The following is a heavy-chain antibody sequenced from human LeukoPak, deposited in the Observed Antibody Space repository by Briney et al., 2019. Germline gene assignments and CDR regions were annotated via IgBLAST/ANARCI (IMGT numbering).Heavy chain of an antibody. D-gene: IGHD5-24*01. V-gene: IGHV1-2*02. CDR2: INPNSGDT. CDR1: GYTFTDYY. J-gene: IGHJ4*02. Sequence: ASVKVSCKASGYTFTDYYMQWVRQAPGQGLEWMGWINPNSGDTNYVQKFQGRVTMTRDTSISTSYMELTSLRSDDTAVYYCAKDSRRDGYTCFDYWGQGTLVTVSS. CDR3: AKDSRRDGYTCFDY.